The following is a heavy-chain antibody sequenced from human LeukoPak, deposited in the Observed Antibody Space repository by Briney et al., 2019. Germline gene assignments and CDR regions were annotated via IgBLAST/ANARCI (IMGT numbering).Heavy chain of an antibody. CDR3: AKSVEYSNYRKFGD. Sequence: GGSLRLSCAASGFTFSSYAMSWVRQAPGKGLEWVAAISGSGGSTYYADSVKGRFTISRANSKNTLYLQMSSLRVEDTAVYYCAKSVEYSNYRKFGDWGQGTLVIVSS. CDR2: ISGSGGST. CDR1: GFTFSSYA. J-gene: IGHJ4*02. D-gene: IGHD4-11*01. V-gene: IGHV3-23*01.